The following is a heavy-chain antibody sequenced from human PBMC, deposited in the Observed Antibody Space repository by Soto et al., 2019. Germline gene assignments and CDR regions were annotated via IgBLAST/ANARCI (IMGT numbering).Heavy chain of an antibody. CDR1: GFTFSSYG. V-gene: IGHV3-33*01. CDR3: ARDRAIAAAGTYYYYGMDV. D-gene: IGHD6-13*01. CDR2: IWYDGSNK. J-gene: IGHJ6*02. Sequence: QVQLVESGGGVVQPGRSLRLSCAASGFTFSSYGMHWVRQAPGKGLEWVAVIWYDGSNKYYADSVKGRFTISRDNSKNTPYLQMNSLGAEDTAVYYWARDRAIAAAGTYYYYGMDVWGQGTTVTFSS.